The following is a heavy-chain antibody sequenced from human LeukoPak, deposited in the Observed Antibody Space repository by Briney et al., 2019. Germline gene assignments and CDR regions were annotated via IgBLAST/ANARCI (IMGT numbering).Heavy chain of an antibody. J-gene: IGHJ4*02. D-gene: IGHD3-22*01. CDR1: GFTSSNAW. CDR3: TAVGYYDSSYTCY. CDR2: IKSKTDGGTT. Sequence: GGSLRLSCAASGFTSSNAWMSWVRQAPGKGLEWVGRIKSKTDGGTTDYAAPVKGRFTISRDDSKNTLYLQMNSLKTEDTAVYYCTAVGYYDSSYTCYWGQGTLVTISS. V-gene: IGHV3-15*01.